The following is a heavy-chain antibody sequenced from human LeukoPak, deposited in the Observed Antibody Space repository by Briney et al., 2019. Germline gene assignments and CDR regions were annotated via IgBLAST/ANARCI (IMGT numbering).Heavy chain of an antibody. J-gene: IGHJ4*02. CDR3: AREDFNDYYFDY. V-gene: IGHV3-74*01. Sequence: GGSLRLSCAASGFTFRSYWMHWVRRAPGKGLVWVSRSNSDGSSTTYADSVKGRFTVSRDNAKNTLYLQMNSLRAEDTAVYYCAREDFNDYYFDYWGQGTLVTVSS. D-gene: IGHD2-21*02. CDR2: SNSDGSST. CDR1: GFTFRSYW.